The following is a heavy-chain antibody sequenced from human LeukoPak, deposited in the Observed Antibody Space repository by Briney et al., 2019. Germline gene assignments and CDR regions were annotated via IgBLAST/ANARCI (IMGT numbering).Heavy chain of an antibody. CDR1: GFSFSTYA. CDR3: AKHYAKGDFFDH. Sequence: QSGGSLRLSCAASGFSFSTYAMSWVRQAPGKGLEWVSGISASGGSTYYADSVKGRFTISRDNSKNTLFLQMNSLGAEDTALYYCAKHYAKGDFFDHWGQGSLVTVSS. J-gene: IGHJ4*02. CDR2: ISASGGST. V-gene: IGHV3-23*01. D-gene: IGHD3-16*01.